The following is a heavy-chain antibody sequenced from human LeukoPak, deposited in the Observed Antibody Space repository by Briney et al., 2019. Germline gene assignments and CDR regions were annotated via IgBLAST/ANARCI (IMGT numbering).Heavy chain of an antibody. Sequence: SETLSLTCTVSGGSISSYYWSWIRQPPGKGLEWIGYIYTSGTTNSNPSLKSRVTVSVDTAKNQFSLKLSSVTAADTAVYYCARGPYQYYFDYWGQGTLVTVSS. CDR1: GGSISSYY. V-gene: IGHV4-4*08. CDR3: ARGPYQYYFDY. J-gene: IGHJ4*02. CDR2: IYTSGTT. D-gene: IGHD2-2*01.